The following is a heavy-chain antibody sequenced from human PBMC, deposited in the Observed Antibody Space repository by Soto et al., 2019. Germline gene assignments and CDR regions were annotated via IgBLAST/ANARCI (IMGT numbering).Heavy chain of an antibody. CDR3: ARDSPVSDH. V-gene: IGHV3-30-3*01. CDR1: GFTFSSYA. CDR2: ISYDGSNK. J-gene: IGHJ4*02. D-gene: IGHD6-19*01. Sequence: QVQLVESGGGVVQPGRSLRLSCAASGFTFSSYAMHWVRQAPGKGLEWVAVISYDGSNKYYADSVKGRFTISRDNSKNTLYLQMNSLRAEDTAVYYCARDSPVSDHWGQGTLVTVSS.